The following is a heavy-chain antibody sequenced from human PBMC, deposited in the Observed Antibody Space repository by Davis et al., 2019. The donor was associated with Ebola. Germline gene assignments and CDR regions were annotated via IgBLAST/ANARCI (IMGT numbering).Heavy chain of an antibody. J-gene: IGHJ2*01. CDR2: IIPIFGTA. V-gene: IGHV1-69*06. D-gene: IGHD3-22*01. CDR3: ARNTPGYYYDSSGYDTYWYFDL. CDR1: GGTFSSYA. Sequence: AASVKVSCKASGGTFSSYAISWVRQAPGQGLEWMGGIIPIFGTANYAQKFQGRVTITADKSTSTAYMELSSLRSEDTAVYYCARNTPGYYYDSSGYDTYWYFDLWGRGTLVTVSS.